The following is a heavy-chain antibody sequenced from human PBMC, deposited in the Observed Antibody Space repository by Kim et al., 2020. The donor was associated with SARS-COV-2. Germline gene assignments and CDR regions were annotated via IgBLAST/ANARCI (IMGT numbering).Heavy chain of an antibody. CDR3: ARGGREAAGDP. V-gene: IGHV1-46*01. CDR2: T. Sequence: THYEQKFQGRVTMTRDTSTSTVYMELGSLRSEATAVYYCARGGREAAGDPWGQGTLVTVSS. D-gene: IGHD6-13*01. J-gene: IGHJ5*02.